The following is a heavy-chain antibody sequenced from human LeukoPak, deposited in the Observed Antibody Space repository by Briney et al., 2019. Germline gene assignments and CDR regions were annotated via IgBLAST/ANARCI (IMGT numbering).Heavy chain of an antibody. D-gene: IGHD5-12*01. Sequence: GGSLRLSCAASGFTFSSYAMSWVRQAPGKGLEWVSAISGSGGSTYYADSVKGRFTISRDNSKNTLDLQMNSLRAEDTAVYYCAKFTVVVATISYYYYYYGMDVWGQGTTVTVSS. CDR3: AKFTVVVATISYYYYYYGMDV. J-gene: IGHJ6*02. CDR2: ISGSGGST. V-gene: IGHV3-23*01. CDR1: GFTFSSYA.